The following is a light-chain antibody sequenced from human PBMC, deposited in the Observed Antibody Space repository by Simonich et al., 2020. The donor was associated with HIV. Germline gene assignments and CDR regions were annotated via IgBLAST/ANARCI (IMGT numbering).Light chain of an antibody. CDR1: QSLLHSDGKTY. V-gene: IGKV2D-29*02. CDR3: MQSVQLPIT. J-gene: IGKJ5*01. Sequence: IVMTQTPLSLSVTPGQPASISCNSSQSLLHSDGKTYLYWYLQKPGQSPHLLIHEVSNRFSGVPDRFSGSGSGTDFTLKISRVEAEDIGLYYCMQSVQLPITFGQGTRLEIK. CDR2: EVS.